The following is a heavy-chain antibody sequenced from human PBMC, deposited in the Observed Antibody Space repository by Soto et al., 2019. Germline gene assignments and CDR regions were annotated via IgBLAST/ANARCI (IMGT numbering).Heavy chain of an antibody. D-gene: IGHD6-13*01. CDR3: ARDLGGGPAAGFFDP. Sequence: QVPLVQSGAEVKKPGASVKVSCKASGYTFTSYGISWVRQAPGQGLEWMGWISAYNGNTNYAQKLQGRVTMTTDTSTSAAYMELRSLRSDDTAVYYCARDLGGGPAAGFFDPWGQGTLVTVSS. CDR1: GYTFTSYG. V-gene: IGHV1-18*01. J-gene: IGHJ5*02. CDR2: ISAYNGNT.